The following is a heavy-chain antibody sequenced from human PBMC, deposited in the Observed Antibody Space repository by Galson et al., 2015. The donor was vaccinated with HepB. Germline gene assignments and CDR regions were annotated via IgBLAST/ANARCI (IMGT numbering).Heavy chain of an antibody. V-gene: IGHV1-69*13. Sequence: SVKVSCKASGGTFSSYAISWVRQAPGQGLEWMGGIIPIFGTANYAQKLQGRVTITADESTSTAYMELSSLRSEDTAVYYCARWALVDYDSSGYYYQPFDYWGQGTLVTVSS. CDR1: GGTFSSYA. CDR3: ARWALVDYDSSGYYYQPFDY. D-gene: IGHD3-22*01. J-gene: IGHJ4*02. CDR2: IIPIFGTA.